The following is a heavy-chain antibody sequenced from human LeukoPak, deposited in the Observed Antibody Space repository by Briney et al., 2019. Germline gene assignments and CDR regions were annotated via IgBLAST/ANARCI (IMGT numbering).Heavy chain of an antibody. CDR2: IYYSGST. CDR3: AKGSMVRGVWDY. J-gene: IGHJ4*02. D-gene: IGHD3-10*01. Sequence: SETLSLTCTVSGGSISSGGYYWSWIRQHPGKGLEWIGYIYYSGSTYYNPSLKSRVTISVDTSKNQFSLKLSSVTAADTAVYYCAKGSMVRGVWDYWGQGTLVTVSS. V-gene: IGHV4-31*03. CDR1: GGSISSGGYY.